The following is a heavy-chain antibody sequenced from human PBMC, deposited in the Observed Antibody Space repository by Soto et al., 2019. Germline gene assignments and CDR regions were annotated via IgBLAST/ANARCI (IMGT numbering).Heavy chain of an antibody. D-gene: IGHD6-13*01. CDR2: TYYRSKWYN. V-gene: IGHV6-1*01. J-gene: IGHJ6*02. CDR1: GDRVSSNSAA. Sequence: SQTLSLTCAISGDRVSSNSAAWNWIRQSPSRGLEWLGRTYYRSKWYNDYAVSVKSRITINPDTSKNQFSLQLNSVTPEDTAVYYCAREPRSSWTVYYYYGMDVWGQGTTVTVSS. CDR3: AREPRSSWTVYYYYGMDV.